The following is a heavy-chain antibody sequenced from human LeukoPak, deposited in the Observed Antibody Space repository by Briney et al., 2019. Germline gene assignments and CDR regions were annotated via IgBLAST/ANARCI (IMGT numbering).Heavy chain of an antibody. CDR3: ARSEMGGYTFDH. CDR2: IHHSGST. V-gene: IGHV4-34*01. J-gene: IGHJ4*02. D-gene: IGHD5-24*01. Sequence: KPSETLSLTCAVHGGSFSGYCWSWIRQPPGKGLEWIGEIHHSGSTNCNPSLKSRVTISVDTSKNQFSLNLNSVTAADTAVYYCARSEMGGYTFDHWGQGTLVTVSS. CDR1: GGSFSGYC.